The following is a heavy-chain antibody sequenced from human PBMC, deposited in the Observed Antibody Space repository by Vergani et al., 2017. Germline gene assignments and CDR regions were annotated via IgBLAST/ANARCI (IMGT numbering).Heavy chain of an antibody. CDR3: AAAISGYYCDY. J-gene: IGHJ4*02. Sequence: QLVQSGAEVKKPGASVKVSCKASGYTFTSYAMHWVRQAPGQRLEWIGWIVVGSGNTNYAQKFQERVTITRDMSTSTAYMELSSLRSEDTAVYYCAAAISGYYCDYWGQGTLVTVSS. CDR1: GYTFTSYA. CDR2: IVVGSGNT. V-gene: IGHV1-58*02. D-gene: IGHD3-22*01.